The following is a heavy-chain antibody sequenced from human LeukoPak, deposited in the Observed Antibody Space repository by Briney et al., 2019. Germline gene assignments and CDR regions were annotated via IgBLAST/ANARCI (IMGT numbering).Heavy chain of an antibody. J-gene: IGHJ4*02. CDR2: ISSSSSYI. D-gene: IGHD1-26*01. Sequence: AGGSLRLSCAASGFTFSSYSMNWVRQAPGKGLEWVSSISSSSSYIYYADSVKGRFTISRDNAKNSLYLQMNSLRAEDTAVYYCAKDRAVGAARRSFDYWGQGTLVTVSS. V-gene: IGHV3-21*04. CDR1: GFTFSSYS. CDR3: AKDRAVGAARRSFDY.